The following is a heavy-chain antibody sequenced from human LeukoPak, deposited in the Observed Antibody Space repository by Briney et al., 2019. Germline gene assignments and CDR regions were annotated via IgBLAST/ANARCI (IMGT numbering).Heavy chain of an antibody. CDR3: ARDQRVTGRPDIDY. CDR2: ISSDGSST. J-gene: IGHJ4*02. D-gene: IGHD6-6*01. V-gene: IGHV3-74*03. Sequence: GGALRLSSAASGFTFRNHWMHWVRQTPGKGLVWVSRISSDGSSTTYADSVKGRFTISRDNANNTLYLQMNNLRAEDTAMYYCARDQRVTGRPDIDYWGQGTLVIVSS. CDR1: GFTFRNHW.